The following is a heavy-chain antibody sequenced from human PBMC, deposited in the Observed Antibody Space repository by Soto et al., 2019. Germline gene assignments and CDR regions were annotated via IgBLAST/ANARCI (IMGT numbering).Heavy chain of an antibody. J-gene: IGHJ6*02. D-gene: IGHD4-17*01. CDR1: GGSISSYY. V-gene: IGHV4-59*01. CDR2: IYYIGST. Sequence: QVQLQESGPGLVKPSETLSLTCTVSGGSISSYYWSWIRQPPGKGLEWIGYIYYIGSTNYNPSLKGRVPISVDTSKNQFSLKLSSVTAADTAVYYCARIGDYIPYYSYYGMDVWGQGTTVTVSS. CDR3: ARIGDYIPYYSYYGMDV.